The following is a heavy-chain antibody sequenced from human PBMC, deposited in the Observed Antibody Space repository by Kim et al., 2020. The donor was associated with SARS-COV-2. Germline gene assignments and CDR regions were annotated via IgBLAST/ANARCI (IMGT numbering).Heavy chain of an antibody. Sequence: GGSLRLSCAASGFTVSSNYMSWVPQAPGKGLEWVSVIYSGGSTYYADSVKGRFTISRDNSKNTLYLQMNSLRAEDTAVYYCARDRAEITIFGVVIYYGMDVWGQGTTVTVSS. D-gene: IGHD3-3*01. J-gene: IGHJ6*02. CDR1: GFTVSSNY. CDR2: IYSGGST. CDR3: ARDRAEITIFGVVIYYGMDV. V-gene: IGHV3-66*01.